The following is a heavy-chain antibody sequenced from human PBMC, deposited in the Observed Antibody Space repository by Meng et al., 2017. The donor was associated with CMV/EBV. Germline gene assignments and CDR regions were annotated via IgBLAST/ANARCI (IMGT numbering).Heavy chain of an antibody. Sequence: SETLSLTCTVSGGSISSYYWSWIRQPPGKELEWIGYIYYSGSTNYNPSLKSRVTISVDTSKNQFSLKLSSVTAADTAVYYCARDKDGDGYNIGNGMDVWGQGTTVTVSS. V-gene: IGHV4-59*01. CDR1: GGSISSYY. CDR2: IYYSGST. J-gene: IGHJ6*02. D-gene: IGHD5-24*01. CDR3: ARDKDGDGYNIGNGMDV.